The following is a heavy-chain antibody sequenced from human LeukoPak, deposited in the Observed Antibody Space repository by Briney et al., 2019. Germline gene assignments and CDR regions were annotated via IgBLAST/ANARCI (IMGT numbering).Heavy chain of an antibody. Sequence: GASVKVSCKASGYTFTSYDINWVRQATGQGLEWMGWMNPNSGNTGYAQKFQGRVTMTRNTSISTAYMELSSLRSEDTAVYYCASSHVTAGVAFDIWGQGTMVTVSS. CDR1: GYTFTSYD. CDR2: MNPNSGNT. J-gene: IGHJ3*02. CDR3: ASSHVTAGVAFDI. D-gene: IGHD2-21*02. V-gene: IGHV1-8*01.